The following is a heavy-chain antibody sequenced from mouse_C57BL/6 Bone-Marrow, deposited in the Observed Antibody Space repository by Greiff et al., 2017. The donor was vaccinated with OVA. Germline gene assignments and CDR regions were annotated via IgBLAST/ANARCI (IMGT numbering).Heavy chain of an antibody. CDR1: GFTFTSYW. J-gene: IGHJ1*03. D-gene: IGHD2-4*01. CDR2: FYPGSGST. CDR3: ARSGYYEYFDV. V-gene: IGHV1-55*01. Sequence: QVQLQQPGAELVKPGASVKMSCKASGFTFTSYWITWVIQRPGQGLEWIGDFYPGSGSTNYNEKFKSKATLTVDTSSSTADMQLSSLTSEDSAVYYCARSGYYEYFDVWGTGTTVTVSS.